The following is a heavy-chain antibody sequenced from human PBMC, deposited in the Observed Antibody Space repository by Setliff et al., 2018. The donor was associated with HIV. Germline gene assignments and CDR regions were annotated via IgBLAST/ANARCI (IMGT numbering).Heavy chain of an antibody. CDR1: GGSISSSSYY. D-gene: IGHD6-13*01. V-gene: IGHV4-39*07. J-gene: IGHJ4*02. Sequence: SETLSLTCIVSGGSISSSSYYWGLISQPPGKGLEWIGTVYYSGSTYYNPSLKSRVTISVDTSENHFSLKLSSVTAADTAVYYCARDGYSSSWYVISGSFAYWGQGILVTVSS. CDR2: VYYSGST. CDR3: ARDGYSSSWYVISGSFAY.